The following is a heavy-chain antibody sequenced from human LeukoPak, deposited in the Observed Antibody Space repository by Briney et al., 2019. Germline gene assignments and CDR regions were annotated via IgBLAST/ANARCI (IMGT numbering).Heavy chain of an antibody. CDR1: GFTFSNAW. J-gene: IGHJ4*02. CDR3: VSLYFDC. D-gene: IGHD2-8*01. V-gene: IGHV3-15*01. Sequence: PGGSLRLSCAASGFTFSNAWMNWVRQAPGKGLEWVGRIKTKTDGATTDYAAPVKGRFTISRDDSKNTLYLKMNSLKTEDTDFYYCVSLYFDCWGQGTLVTVSS. CDR2: IKTKTDGATT.